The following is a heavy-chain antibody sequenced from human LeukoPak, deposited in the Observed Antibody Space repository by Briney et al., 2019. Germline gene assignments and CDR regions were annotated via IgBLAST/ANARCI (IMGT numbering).Heavy chain of an antibody. V-gene: IGHV3-53*01. CDR3: AKEASSGLNDY. J-gene: IGHJ4*02. D-gene: IGHD6-19*01. CDR1: GFTVSSNY. Sequence: GGSLRLSCAASGFTVSSNYMSWVRQAPGKGLEWVSGINSGGSTYYADSVKGRFTISRDNSKNTMYLQMNSLRAEDTAVYFCAKEASSGLNDYWGQGTLVTVSS. CDR2: INSGGST.